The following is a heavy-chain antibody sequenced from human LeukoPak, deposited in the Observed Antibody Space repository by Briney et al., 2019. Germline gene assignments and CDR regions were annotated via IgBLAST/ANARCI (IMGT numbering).Heavy chain of an antibody. D-gene: IGHD3-10*01. Sequence: SETLSLTCTVSGGSISSSSYYWGWIRQPPGKGLEWIGNKYYRGSTNYNPSLKSRVTISVDTSKNQFSLKLSSVTAADTAVYYCARLVPPSMVRGAYKGYYMDVWGKGTTVTISS. CDR3: ARLVPPSMVRGAYKGYYMDV. CDR2: KYYRGST. CDR1: GGSISSSSYY. J-gene: IGHJ6*03. V-gene: IGHV4-39*07.